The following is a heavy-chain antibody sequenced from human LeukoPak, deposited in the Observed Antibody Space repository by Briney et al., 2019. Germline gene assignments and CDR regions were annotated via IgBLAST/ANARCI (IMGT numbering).Heavy chain of an antibody. Sequence: SETLSLTCTVSGGSISSYSWSWIRQPPGKGLEWIGYIYYSGSTNYNPSLKSRVTISVDTSKNQFSLKLSSVTAADTAVYYCAGIAVAGTGYYYYYMDVWGKGTTVTVSS. V-gene: IGHV4-59*12. D-gene: IGHD6-19*01. CDR2: IYYSGST. CDR3: AGIAVAGTGYYYYYMDV. J-gene: IGHJ6*03. CDR1: GGSISSYS.